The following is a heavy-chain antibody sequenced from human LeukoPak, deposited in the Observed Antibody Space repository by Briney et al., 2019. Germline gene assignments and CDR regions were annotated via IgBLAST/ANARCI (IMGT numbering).Heavy chain of an antibody. J-gene: IGHJ4*02. Sequence: PGGSLRLSCAASGFTVSSNYMSWVRQAPGKGLEWVSAISGSGGSTYYADSVKGRFTISRDNSKNTLYLQMNSLRAEDTAVYYCAKDSVRGAAAVDYWGQGTLVTVSS. D-gene: IGHD6-13*01. CDR1: GFTVSSNY. CDR2: ISGSGGST. CDR3: AKDSVRGAAAVDY. V-gene: IGHV3-23*01.